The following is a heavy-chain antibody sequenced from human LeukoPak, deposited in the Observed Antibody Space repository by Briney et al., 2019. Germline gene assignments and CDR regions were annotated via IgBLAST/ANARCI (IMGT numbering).Heavy chain of an antibody. D-gene: IGHD6-19*01. J-gene: IGHJ4*02. V-gene: IGHV1-69*04. CDR2: IIPILGIA. Sequence: SVKVSCKASGGTFSSYAISWVRQAPGQGLEWMGRIIPILGIANYAQKFQGRVTITADKSTSTAYMELSSLRSEDTAVYFCARDGVAGTYYFDDWGQGTLVTVSS. CDR3: ARDGVAGTYYFDD. CDR1: GGTFSSYA.